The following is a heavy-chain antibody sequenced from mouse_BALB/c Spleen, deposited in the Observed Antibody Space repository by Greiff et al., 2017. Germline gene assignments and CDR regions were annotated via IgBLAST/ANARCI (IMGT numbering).Heavy chain of an antibody. V-gene: IGHV5-9-3*01. CDR1: GFTFSSYA. CDR3: ARGGYGSSYVGWYFDV. J-gene: IGHJ1*01. CDR2: ISSGGSYT. D-gene: IGHD1-1*01. Sequence: EVKLVESGGGLVKPGGSLKLSCAASGFTFSSYAMSWVRQTPEKRLEWVATISSGGSYTYYPDSVKGRFTISRDNAKNTLYLQMSSLRSEDTAMYYCARGGYGSSYVGWYFDVWGAGTTVTVSS.